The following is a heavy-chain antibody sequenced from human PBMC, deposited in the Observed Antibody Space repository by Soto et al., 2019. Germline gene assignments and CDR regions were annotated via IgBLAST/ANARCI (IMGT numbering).Heavy chain of an antibody. Sequence: GGSLRLSCAASGFTFSSDAMSWVRQAPGKGLEWVSAISCSGGSTYYADSVKGRFTISRDNSKNTLYLQMNGLRAEDTAVYYCAKYRIVYSGDYWGQGTLVTVSS. J-gene: IGHJ4*02. D-gene: IGHD3-10*02. CDR3: AKYRIVYSGDY. CDR2: ISCSGGST. V-gene: IGHV3-23*01. CDR1: GFTFSSDA.